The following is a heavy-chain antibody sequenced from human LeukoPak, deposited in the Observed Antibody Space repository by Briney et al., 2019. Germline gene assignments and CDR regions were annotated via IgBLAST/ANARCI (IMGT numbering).Heavy chain of an antibody. CDR1: GFTVSSKY. D-gene: IGHD6-13*01. CDR3: ARGPLIAAAGTW. J-gene: IGHJ4*02. V-gene: IGHV3-53*01. Sequence: PGGSLRLSCVVSGFTVSSKYMTWVRQAPGKGLEWVSVFYSSGTTNYADSVKGRFIISRDNSKNTLYLQMNSLRAEDTAVYYCARGPLIAAAGTWWGQGTLVTVSS. CDR2: FYSSGTT.